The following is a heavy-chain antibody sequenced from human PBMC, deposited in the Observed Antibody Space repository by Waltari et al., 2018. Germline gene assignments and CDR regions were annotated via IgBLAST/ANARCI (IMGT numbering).Heavy chain of an antibody. CDR3: ARETRYCSDNGCTNWFDP. D-gene: IGHD2-15*01. CDR1: GYSFARHW. Sequence: EVQLVQSGPEVKKPGESLRISCQASGYSFARHWISWVRQLPGKGLEFVGRIDPTDSYTNYSPSVQGRVSISVDRSISTAFLQLSTLKAADSGLYYCARETRYCSDNGCTNWFDPWAQGTLVTVSS. CDR2: IDPTDSYT. J-gene: IGHJ5*02. V-gene: IGHV5-10-1*03.